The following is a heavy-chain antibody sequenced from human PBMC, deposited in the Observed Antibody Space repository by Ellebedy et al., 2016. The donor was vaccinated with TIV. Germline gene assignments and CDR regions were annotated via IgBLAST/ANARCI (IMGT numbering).Heavy chain of an antibody. CDR1: GGSISSSSYY. D-gene: IGHD2-21*02. Sequence: SETLSLXCTVSGGSISSSSYYWGWIRQPPGKGLEWIGSIYYSGSTYYNPSLKSRVTISVDTSKNQFSLKLSSVTAADTAVYYCARGPVVTAMGVLDYWGQGTLVTVSS. CDR3: ARGPVVTAMGVLDY. J-gene: IGHJ4*02. CDR2: IYYSGST. V-gene: IGHV4-39*07.